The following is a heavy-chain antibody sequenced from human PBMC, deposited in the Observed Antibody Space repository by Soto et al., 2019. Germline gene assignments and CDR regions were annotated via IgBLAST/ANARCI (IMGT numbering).Heavy chain of an antibody. CDR2: ISGSGGST. CDR1: GFTFRSYA. V-gene: IGHV3-23*01. D-gene: IGHD6-25*01. J-gene: IGHJ4*02. CDR3: AKHRDGYNAFDN. Sequence: PGGSLRLSCAASGFTFRSYAMRWVRRAPGKGLEWVSSISGSGGSTYYADSVKGRFTISRDNSKNTLYLQMDSLRAEDTAVYYCAKHRDGYNAFDNWGQGTLVTVSS.